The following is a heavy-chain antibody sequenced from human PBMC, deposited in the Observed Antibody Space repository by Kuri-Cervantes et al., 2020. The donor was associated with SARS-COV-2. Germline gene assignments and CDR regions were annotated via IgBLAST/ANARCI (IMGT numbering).Heavy chain of an antibody. J-gene: IGHJ4*02. CDR2: ISNDGKNK. CDR3: TKDRLGAHDF. V-gene: IGHV3-30*18. D-gene: IGHD4/OR15-4a*01. Sequence: GGSLRLSCTASGFNFSITDMHWVRQAPGKGLEWVAFISNDGKNKKCIASGKGRFTISRDNSQNTLYLQMKSLRNEDTAMYFCTKDRLGAHDFWGQGTLVTVSS. CDR1: GFNFSITD.